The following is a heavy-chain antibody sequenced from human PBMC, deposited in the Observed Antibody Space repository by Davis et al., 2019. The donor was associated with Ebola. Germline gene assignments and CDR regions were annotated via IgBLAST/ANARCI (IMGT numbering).Heavy chain of an antibody. Sequence: AASVKVSCTTSGGTFTNYAVNWVRQAPGQGLEWMGRIIPVVDTKDYAQKFQGRVTLTADKATNTAYMELSGLGFDDTAVYYCARGKWFDPWGQGTLVSVTS. CDR3: ARGKWFDP. V-gene: IGHV1-69*04. CDR1: GGTFTNYA. CDR2: IIPVVDTK. J-gene: IGHJ5*02.